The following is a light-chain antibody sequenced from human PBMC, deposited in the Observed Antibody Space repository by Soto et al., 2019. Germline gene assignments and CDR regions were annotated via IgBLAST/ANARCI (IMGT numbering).Light chain of an antibody. CDR2: DAS. CDR1: QTITRW. CDR3: QRYGRTPPIT. Sequence: DIQMTLSPSTLSASVGDRVTITCRASQTITRWMAWYQQKPGKAPKLLIYDASTLESGVPSRFSGSRSGTEFTLTISRLEPEDFAVYYCQRYGRTPPITFGQGTRLEIK. V-gene: IGKV1-5*01. J-gene: IGKJ5*01.